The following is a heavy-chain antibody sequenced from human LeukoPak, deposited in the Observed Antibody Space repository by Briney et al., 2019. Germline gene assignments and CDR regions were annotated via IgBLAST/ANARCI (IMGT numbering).Heavy chain of an antibody. D-gene: IGHD3-10*01. J-gene: IGHJ6*02. CDR3: ARVRYYSYRSHYQTPSGMDV. CDR2: ISSSGGNI. CDR1: GFTFSSYE. V-gene: IGHV3-48*03. Sequence: GGSLRLSCAASGFTFSSYEMNWVRQAPGKGLEWFSYISSSGGNIYYADSVEGRFTISRDNAKNSLFLQMNSLRAEDTAVYYCARVRYYSYRSHYQTPSGMDVWGQGTTVIVSS.